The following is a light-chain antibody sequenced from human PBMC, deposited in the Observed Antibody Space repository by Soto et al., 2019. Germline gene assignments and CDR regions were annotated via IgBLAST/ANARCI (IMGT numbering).Light chain of an antibody. V-gene: IGLV2-14*01. CDR1: SSDGGGYNY. CDR2: DVS. CDR3: SSYTSLSTPSV. J-gene: IGLJ1*01. Sequence: QSVLTQPASVSGSPGQSITISCTGTSSDGGGYNYVSWYQQHPGKAPKLMIYDVSNRPSGVSNRFSGSTSGNTASLTHSELQPEHEAEHYRSSYTSLSTPSVLRPEPKLTV.